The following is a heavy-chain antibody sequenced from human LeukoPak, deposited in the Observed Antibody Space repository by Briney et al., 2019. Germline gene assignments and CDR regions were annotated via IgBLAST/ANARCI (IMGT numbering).Heavy chain of an antibody. D-gene: IGHD5-12*01. V-gene: IGHV3-23*01. CDR3: ATYSGYDPHRVYYMDV. J-gene: IGHJ6*03. CDR1: GFTFSSYA. CDR2: ISGSGGST. Sequence: GGSLRLSYAASGFTFSSYAMSWVRQAPGKGLEWVSAISGSGGSTYYADSVKGRFTISRDNSKNTLYLQMNSLRAEDTAVYYCATYSGYDPHRVYYMDVWGKGTTVTASS.